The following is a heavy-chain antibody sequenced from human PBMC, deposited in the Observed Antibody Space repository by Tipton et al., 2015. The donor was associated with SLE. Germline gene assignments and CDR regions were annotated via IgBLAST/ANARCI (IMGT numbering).Heavy chain of an antibody. J-gene: IGHJ4*02. CDR1: GYTFTGYY. V-gene: IGHV1-2*02. CDR3: ARDRSGYSSGWASDF. D-gene: IGHD6-19*01. CDR2: INPNSGDT. Sequence: QLVQSGAEVKKPGASVKVSCKASGYTFTGYYMHWVRQAPGQGLEWMGWINPNSGDTNYAQKFQGRVTMTRDTSISTAYMELSRLRSDDAAVYYCARDRSGYSSGWASDFWGQGTLVTVSS.